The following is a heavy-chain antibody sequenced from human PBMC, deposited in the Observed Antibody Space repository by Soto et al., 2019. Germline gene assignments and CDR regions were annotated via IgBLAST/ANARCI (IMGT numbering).Heavy chain of an antibody. V-gene: IGHV3-33*01. Sequence: PGGSLTLSCAASGFTFSSYGMHWVRQAPGKGLEWVAVIWYDGSNKYYADSVKGRFTISRDNSKNTLYLQMNSLRAEDTAVYYCARGLRYGMDVWGQGTTVTVPS. CDR3: ARGLRYGMDV. D-gene: IGHD3-3*01. J-gene: IGHJ6*02. CDR1: GFTFSSYG. CDR2: IWYDGSNK.